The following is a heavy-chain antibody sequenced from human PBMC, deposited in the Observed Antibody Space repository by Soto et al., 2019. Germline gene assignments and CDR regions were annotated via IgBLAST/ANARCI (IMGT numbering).Heavy chain of an antibody. CDR2: INAGNGNT. CDR3: ARLSGYSYGSIDY. J-gene: IGHJ4*02. CDR1: GYTLTSYA. D-gene: IGHD5-18*01. V-gene: IGHV1-3*01. Sequence: ASVKVSCKASGYTLTSYAMHWVRQAPGQRLEWMGWINAGNGNTKYSQKFQGRVTITRDTSASTAYMELSSLRAEDTAVYYCARLSGYSYGSIDYWGQGTLVNVSS.